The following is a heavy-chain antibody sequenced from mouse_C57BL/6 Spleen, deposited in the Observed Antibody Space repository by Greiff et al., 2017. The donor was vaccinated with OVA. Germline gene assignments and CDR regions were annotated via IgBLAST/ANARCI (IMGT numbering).Heavy chain of an antibody. Sequence: QVHVKQSGTELVKPGASVKLSCKASGYTFTSYWMHWVKQRPGQGLEWIGNINPSNGGTNYNEKFKSKATLTVDKSSSTAYMQLSSLTSEDSAVYYCARDYGSSYGYFDVWGTGTTVTVSS. V-gene: IGHV1-53*01. CDR1: GYTFTSYW. D-gene: IGHD1-1*01. J-gene: IGHJ1*03. CDR2: INPSNGGT. CDR3: ARDYGSSYGYFDV.